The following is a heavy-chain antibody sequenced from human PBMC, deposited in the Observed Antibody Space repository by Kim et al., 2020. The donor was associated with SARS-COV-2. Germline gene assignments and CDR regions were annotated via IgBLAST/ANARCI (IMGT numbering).Heavy chain of an antibody. CDR2: IYSGGST. Sequence: GGSLRLSCAASGFTVSSNYMSWVRQAPGKGLEWVSVIYSGGSTYYTDSVKGRFTISRDNSKNTLYLQMNSLRAEDTAVYYCARDGGSGSYWGEGAFYGMDVWGQGTTVTVSS. D-gene: IGHD3-10*01. CDR1: GFTVSSNY. J-gene: IGHJ6*02. CDR3: ARDGGSGSYWGEGAFYGMDV. V-gene: IGHV3-53*01.